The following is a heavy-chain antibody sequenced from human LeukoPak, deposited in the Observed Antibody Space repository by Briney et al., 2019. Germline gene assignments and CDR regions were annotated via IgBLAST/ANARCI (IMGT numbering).Heavy chain of an antibody. CDR1: GFTFSSYV. D-gene: IGHD2-8*01. CDR2: ISSGSGTI. V-gene: IGHV3-48*02. J-gene: IGHJ4*02. CDR3: AKMVREFYTISYYFGY. Sequence: GGSLRLSCAASGFTFSSYVMSWVRQAPGQGLEWISYISSGSGTIYYADSVKGRFTISRDNAENSLYLQMNSLRDEDTAVYYCAKMVREFYTISYYFGYWGQGTLVTVSS.